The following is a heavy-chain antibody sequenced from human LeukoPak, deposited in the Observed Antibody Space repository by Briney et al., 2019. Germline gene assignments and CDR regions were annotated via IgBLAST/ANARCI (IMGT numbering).Heavy chain of an antibody. Sequence: SETLSLTCTVSSGSISSGDYYWSWIRQPPGKGLEWIGYIYYSGSTYYNPSLKSRVTISVDTSKNQFSLKLSSVTAADTAVYYCARGGVEWELLMGDAFDIWGQGTMVTVSS. CDR1: SGSISSGDYY. J-gene: IGHJ3*02. V-gene: IGHV4-30-4*01. D-gene: IGHD1-26*01. CDR3: ARGGVEWELLMGDAFDI. CDR2: IYYSGST.